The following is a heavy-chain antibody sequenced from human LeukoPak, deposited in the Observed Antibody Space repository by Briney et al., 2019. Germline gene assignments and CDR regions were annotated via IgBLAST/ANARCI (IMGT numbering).Heavy chain of an antibody. CDR3: ARDPPPINGDYVDAFDL. Sequence: SETLSLTCTVSGGSISSYYWSWVRQPPGEGREWIGYIYYTGRTDYNPSLESRVTTSVDPSKNQFSLNLSYVTAADTAVYYCARDPPPINGDYVDAFDLWGQGTMVTVSS. CDR1: GGSISSYY. CDR2: IYYTGRT. J-gene: IGHJ3*01. D-gene: IGHD4-17*01. V-gene: IGHV4-59*01.